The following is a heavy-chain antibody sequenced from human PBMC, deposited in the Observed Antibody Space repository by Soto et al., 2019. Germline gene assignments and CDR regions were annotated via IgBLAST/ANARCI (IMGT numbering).Heavy chain of an antibody. CDR2: VNPSGGHT. CDR1: GDTFTDYY. Sequence: QVQLMQSGAEVKKPGASVKVSCKASGDTFTDYYIHWVRQAPGQGLEWMGTVNPSGGHTTYAQHYLGRVTMTRDTSPSTLYMELTRLTSDDTAIYYCARGGHVVVVTAALDYWGQGTLVTVSS. V-gene: IGHV1-46*01. CDR3: ARGGHVVVVTAALDY. D-gene: IGHD2-21*02. J-gene: IGHJ4*02.